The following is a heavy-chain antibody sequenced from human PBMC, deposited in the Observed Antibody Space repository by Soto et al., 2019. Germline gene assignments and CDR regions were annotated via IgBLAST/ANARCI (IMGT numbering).Heavy chain of an antibody. D-gene: IGHD6-13*01. CDR3: ARDRGSGISWLPTGGIDY. V-gene: IGHV4-59*01. Sequence: SSETLSVTCTVSGGSISSYYWSWIRQPPGKGLEWIGYIYYSGSTNYNPSLKSPVTISVDTSKNQFSLQLKCVTAADTAVYYCARDRGSGISWLPTGGIDYWGQGTRVTVSS. CDR2: IYYSGST. CDR1: GGSISSYY. J-gene: IGHJ4*02.